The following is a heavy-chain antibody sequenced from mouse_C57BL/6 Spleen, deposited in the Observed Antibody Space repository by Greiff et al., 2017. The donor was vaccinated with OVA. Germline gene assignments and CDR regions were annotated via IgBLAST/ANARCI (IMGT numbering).Heavy chain of an antibody. Sequence: VQLQQSGAELARPGASVKLSCKASGYTFTSYGISWVKQRAGQGLEWIGEIYPRSGNTYYNEKFKGKATLTADKSSSTAYMELRSLTSEDSAVYFCAYYDYDKSPAMDYWGQGTSVTVSS. D-gene: IGHD2-4*01. CDR1: GYTFTSYG. CDR2: IYPRSGNT. J-gene: IGHJ4*01. CDR3: AYYDYDKSPAMDY. V-gene: IGHV1-81*01.